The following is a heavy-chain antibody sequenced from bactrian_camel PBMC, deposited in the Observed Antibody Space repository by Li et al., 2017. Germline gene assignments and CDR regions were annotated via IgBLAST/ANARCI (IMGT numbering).Heavy chain of an antibody. CDR2: IDSDGDT. J-gene: IGHJ6*01. CDR3: AAGQGVGWCLDVIRVGAEADFDY. CDR1: GYRYDTYC. D-gene: IGHD5*01. V-gene: IGHV3S26*01. Sequence: HVQLVESGGGSVQAGGSLRLSCAAPGYRYDTYCMGWFRQAPGKAREGIAVIDSDGDTAYAESMKDRFTISVDNAKNTLYLQMNSPKPEDTATYYCAAGQGVGWCLDVIRVGAEADFDYWSHGTQVTVS.